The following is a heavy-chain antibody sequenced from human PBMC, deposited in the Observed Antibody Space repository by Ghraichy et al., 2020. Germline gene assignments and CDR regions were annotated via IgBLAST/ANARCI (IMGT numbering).Heavy chain of an antibody. D-gene: IGHD1-26*01. CDR3: ARSAGATIESDY. CDR1: GGSISSYY. CDR2: IYYSGST. J-gene: IGHJ4*02. Sequence: SQTLSLTCTVSGGSISSYYWSWIRQPPGKGLEWIGYIYYSGSTNYNPSLKSRVTISVDTSKNQFSLKLSSVTAADTAVYYCARSAGATIESDYWGQGTLVTVSP. V-gene: IGHV4-59*01.